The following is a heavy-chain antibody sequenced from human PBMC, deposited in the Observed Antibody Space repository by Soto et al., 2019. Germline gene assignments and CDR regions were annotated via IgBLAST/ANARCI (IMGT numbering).Heavy chain of an antibody. D-gene: IGHD2-15*01. Sequence: PGGSLRLSCAASGFTFSSYSMNWVRQAPGKGLEWVSSISSSSSYIYYADSVKGRFTISRDNAKNSLYPQMNSLRAEDTAVYYCAREARDVVVAAYWYFDLWGRGTLVTVSS. CDR3: AREARDVVVAAYWYFDL. J-gene: IGHJ2*01. CDR2: ISSSSSYI. CDR1: GFTFSSYS. V-gene: IGHV3-21*01.